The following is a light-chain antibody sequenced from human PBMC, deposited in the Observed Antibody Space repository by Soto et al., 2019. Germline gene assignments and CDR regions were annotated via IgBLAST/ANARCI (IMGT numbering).Light chain of an antibody. CDR3: QQYYSIPPT. CDR1: QSVLYSSNNKNY. V-gene: IGKV4-1*01. Sequence: DIVMTQSPDSLAVSLGERATINCKSSQSVLYSSNNKNYLAWYQQKPGRPPKLLIYWASTRESGVPDRFSGSGSGTDFTLTISSLQAEDVAVYYCQQYYSIPPTFGQGTKVDIK. J-gene: IGKJ1*01. CDR2: WAS.